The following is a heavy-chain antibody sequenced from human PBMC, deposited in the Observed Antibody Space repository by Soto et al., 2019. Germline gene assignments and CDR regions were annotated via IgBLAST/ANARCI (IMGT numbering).Heavy chain of an antibody. Sequence: PGESLKISCKGSGYSFTSYWISWVRQMPGKGLEWMGRIDPSDSYTNYSPSFQGHVTISADKSISTAYLQWSSLKASDTAMYYCARLSRDYYDSSGYYPTTDNQYWGQGTLVTVSS. J-gene: IGHJ4*02. CDR3: ARLSRDYYDSSGYYPTTDNQY. V-gene: IGHV5-10-1*01. CDR1: GYSFTSYW. D-gene: IGHD3-22*01. CDR2: IDPSDSYT.